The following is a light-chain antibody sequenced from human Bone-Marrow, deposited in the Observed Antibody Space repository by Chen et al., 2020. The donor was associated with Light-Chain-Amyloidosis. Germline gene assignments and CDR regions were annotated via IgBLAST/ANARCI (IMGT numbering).Light chain of an antibody. J-gene: IGLJ3*02. CDR1: NIGYTS. V-gene: IGLV3-21*02. Sequence: SYVLTQPSSVSVARGQTPTIACGGNNIGYTSLHWYPQPPGQAPLVVVYDNSDPPSVIPQRLSGSNSGNTATLTISRVEAGDAADYYCQVWGRSSDRPVFGGGTKLTVL. CDR3: QVWGRSSDRPV. CDR2: DNS.